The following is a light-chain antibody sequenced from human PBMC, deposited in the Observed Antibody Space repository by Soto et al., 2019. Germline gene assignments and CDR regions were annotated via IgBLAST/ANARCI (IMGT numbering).Light chain of an antibody. CDR1: QSITSTY. V-gene: IGKV3-15*01. Sequence: EIVLTQSPGTLSLSPGERATLSCRASQSITSTYLAWYQQKPGQAPSLLIYGASTRATGIPARFSGSGSGTEFTLTISSLQSEDFAVYYCQQYNNWPKLTFGGGTRLEIK. CDR2: GAS. CDR3: QQYNNWPKLT. J-gene: IGKJ5*01.